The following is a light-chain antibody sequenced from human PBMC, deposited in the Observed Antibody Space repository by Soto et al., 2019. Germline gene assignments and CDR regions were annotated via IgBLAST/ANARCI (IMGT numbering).Light chain of an antibody. CDR2: GAS. CDR3: QQYGSSPRT. V-gene: IGKV3-20*01. J-gene: IGKJ1*01. CDR1: QSVSSSY. Sequence: EIVLTQSPGTLSLSPGERATLSCRASQSVSSSYLAWYQHKPGQAPRLLIYGASSRATGIPDRFSGSGSGTVFTLTISRLEPEDFAVYYCQQYGSSPRTFGQGTKVEIK.